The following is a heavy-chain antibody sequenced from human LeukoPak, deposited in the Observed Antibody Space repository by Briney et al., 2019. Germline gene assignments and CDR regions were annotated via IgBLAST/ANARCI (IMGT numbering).Heavy chain of an antibody. CDR1: GFTFNNYI. V-gene: IGHV3-48*01. D-gene: IGHD2-15*01. Sequence: GGSLRLSCAASGFTFNNYIMTWVRQAPGRGLEWVSYISSGSGTMYYADSVKGRFTISRDNAKKSLYLQVNSLRAEDTAVYYCARDVDIVLVVAAKSFDYWGQGTLVTVSS. J-gene: IGHJ4*02. CDR3: ARDVDIVLVVAAKSFDY. CDR2: ISSGSGTM.